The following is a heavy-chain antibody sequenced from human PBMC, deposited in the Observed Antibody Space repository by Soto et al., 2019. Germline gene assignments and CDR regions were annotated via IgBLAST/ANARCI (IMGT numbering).Heavy chain of an antibody. V-gene: IGHV4-59*01. CDR1: GGSISGYY. J-gene: IGHJ6*02. D-gene: IGHD1-1*01. Sequence: PSETLSLTCTVSGGSISGYYWSWIRQPPGKGLEWIGYIFYRGNTLYNPSLQSRVTISVDTSKNQFFLGLTSVTAADTAVYYCTRHAIIPKLQYGMDVWGQGASVTVSS. CDR3: TRHAIIPKLQYGMDV. CDR2: IFYRGNT.